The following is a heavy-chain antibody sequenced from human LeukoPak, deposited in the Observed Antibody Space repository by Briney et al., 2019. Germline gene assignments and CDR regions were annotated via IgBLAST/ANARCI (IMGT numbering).Heavy chain of an antibody. J-gene: IGHJ4*02. Sequence: PGGSLRLSCAASGFTFNTYAMSWVRQAPGKGLEWVSAISGSGGSTYYADSVKGRLTISRDNSKNTLYLQIHSLRAEDTAVYYCAKGKGSSSSSIDWWGQGTLVTVSS. D-gene: IGHD2-15*01. CDR1: GFTFNTYA. V-gene: IGHV3-23*01. CDR3: AKGKGSSSSSIDW. CDR2: ISGSGGST.